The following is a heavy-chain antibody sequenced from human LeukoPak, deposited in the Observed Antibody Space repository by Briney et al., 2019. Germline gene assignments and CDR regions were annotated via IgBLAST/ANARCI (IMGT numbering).Heavy chain of an antibody. D-gene: IGHD6-13*01. CDR1: GGSFSGYY. V-gene: IGHV4-34*01. CDR3: ARRWGQQLALFDY. CDR2: INHSGST. J-gene: IGHJ4*02. Sequence: PSETPSLTCAVYGGSFSGYYWSWIRQPPGKGLEWIGEINHSGSTNYNPSLKSRVTISVDTSKNQFSLKLSSVTAADTAVYYCARRWGQQLALFDYWGQGTLVTVSS.